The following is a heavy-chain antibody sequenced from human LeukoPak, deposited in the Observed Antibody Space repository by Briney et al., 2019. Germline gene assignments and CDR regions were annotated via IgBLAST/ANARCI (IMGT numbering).Heavy chain of an antibody. J-gene: IGHJ4*02. CDR2: IWYDGSRK. D-gene: IGHD3-22*01. CDR1: GFTFSSYG. CDR3: ARGRYYDSSGYPSY. V-gene: IGHV3-33*01. Sequence: GGSLRLSCAASGFTFSSYGMHWVRQAPGKGLEWVAVIWYDGSRKYYADSVKGRFTISRDNSKNTLYLQMNTLRPEDTAMYYCARGRYYDSSGYPSYWGQGTLVTVSS.